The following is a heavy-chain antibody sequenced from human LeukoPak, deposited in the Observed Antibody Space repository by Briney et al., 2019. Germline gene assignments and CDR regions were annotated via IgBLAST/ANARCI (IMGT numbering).Heavy chain of an antibody. V-gene: IGHV3-53*01. J-gene: IGHJ3*01. D-gene: IGHD3-22*01. CDR2: IYSGGSP. CDR1: GFTFSSYA. CDR3: AGDGADNSRYYFGSL. Sequence: PGGSLRLSCAASGFTFSSYAMSWVRQAPGKGLEWVSVIYSGGSPDYADSAKGRLTISSDNSKKTLYLQINSLRVADTAVYYCAGDGADNSRYYFGSLWGQGTMVTVPS.